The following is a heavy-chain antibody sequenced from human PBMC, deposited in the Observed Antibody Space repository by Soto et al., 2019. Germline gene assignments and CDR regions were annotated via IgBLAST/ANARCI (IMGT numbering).Heavy chain of an antibody. CDR1: GGSLSSSSYY. CDR3: ARREQWLDEFDP. J-gene: IGHJ5*02. CDR2: IYYSGST. Sequence: QLQLQESGPGLVKPSEILSLTYTASGGSLSSSSYYWGLIRQPPGKGLEWIGSIYYSGSTYYNPSLKSRVTISVDTFKNQFSLKLSSVTAADTAVYYCARREQWLDEFDPWGQGTLVTVSS. V-gene: IGHV4-39*01. D-gene: IGHD6-19*01.